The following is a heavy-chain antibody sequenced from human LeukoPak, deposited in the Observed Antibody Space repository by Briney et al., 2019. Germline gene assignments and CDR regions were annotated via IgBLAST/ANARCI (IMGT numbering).Heavy chain of an antibody. V-gene: IGHV3-23*01. D-gene: IGHD6-19*01. CDR1: GFTFSSYA. Sequence: GGSLRLSCAASGFTFSSYAMSWVRQAPGKGLGWVSAISGSGDSTYYADSVQGRFTISRDNFKDTLYLQTNSLRAEDTAVYYCAKDKSQWLVGTLGYWGQGTLVTVSS. CDR3: AKDKSQWLVGTLGY. J-gene: IGHJ4*02. CDR2: ISGSGDST.